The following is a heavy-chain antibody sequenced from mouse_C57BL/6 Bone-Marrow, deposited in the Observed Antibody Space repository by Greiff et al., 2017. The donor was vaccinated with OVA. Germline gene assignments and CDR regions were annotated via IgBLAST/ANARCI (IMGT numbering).Heavy chain of an antibody. V-gene: IGHV1-64*01. D-gene: IGHD2-5*01. CDR2: IHPNSGST. J-gene: IGHJ1*03. CDR1: GYTFTSYW. CDR3: ARGGFYYSNYVGWYFDV. Sequence: VQLQQPGAELVKPGASVKLSCKTSGYTFTSYWMHWVKQRPGQGLEWIGMIHPNSGSTNDNEKFKSKATLTVDKSSSTAYMQLSSLTSEDSAVYYCARGGFYYSNYVGWYFDVWGTGTTVTVSS.